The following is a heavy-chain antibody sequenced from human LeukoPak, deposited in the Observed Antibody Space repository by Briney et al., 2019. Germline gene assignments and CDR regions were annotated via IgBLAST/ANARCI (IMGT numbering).Heavy chain of an antibody. CDR2: ISSSSSYI. CDR3: ARDGITMVRGVPDAFDI. V-gene: IGHV3-21*01. Sequence: GGSLRLSCAASGLTFSSYSMNWVRQAPGKGLEWVSSISSSSSYIYYADSVKGRSTISRDNAKNSLYLQMNSLRAEDTAVYYCARDGITMVRGVPDAFDIWGQGTMVTVSS. D-gene: IGHD3-10*01. CDR1: GLTFSSYS. J-gene: IGHJ3*02.